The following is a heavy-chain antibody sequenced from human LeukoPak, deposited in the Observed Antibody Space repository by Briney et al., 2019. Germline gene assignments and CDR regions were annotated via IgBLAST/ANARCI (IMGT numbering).Heavy chain of an antibody. D-gene: IGHD1-26*01. V-gene: IGHV3-21*01. CDR3: ARDPYSGSYGNYYYDFMDV. CDR2: ITSVSSYI. J-gene: IGHJ6*03. CDR1: GFTFCIDN. Sequence: GGSLRLSCAASGFTFCIDNMNWVREAPGKGLGWVSSITSVSSYIYYADSVKGRFTISRDDAKKSLYLQMNSLRAEDTAVYYCARDPYSGSYGNYYYDFMDVWGKGTTVTISS.